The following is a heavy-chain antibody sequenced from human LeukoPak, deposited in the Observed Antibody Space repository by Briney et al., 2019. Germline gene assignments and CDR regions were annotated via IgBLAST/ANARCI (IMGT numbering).Heavy chain of an antibody. D-gene: IGHD3-22*01. CDR3: AREWDYESRGFFYSY. Sequence: SVKVSCKASGYTFTSYYMHWVRQARGQGLEWMGGIVPLFGTANYAQKFQGRVTITADESTSTVYMAMSSLRSEDTAVYYCAREWDYESRGFFYSYWGQGTLVTVSS. J-gene: IGHJ4*02. CDR1: GYTFTSYY. V-gene: IGHV1-69*13. CDR2: IVPLFGTA.